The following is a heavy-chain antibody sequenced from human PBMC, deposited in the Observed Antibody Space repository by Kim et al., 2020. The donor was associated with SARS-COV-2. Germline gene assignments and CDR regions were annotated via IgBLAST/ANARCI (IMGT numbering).Heavy chain of an antibody. CDR3: ARPVLLKGFDAFDI. CDR2: IYPGDSDT. D-gene: IGHD3-10*01. V-gene: IGHV5-51*01. Sequence: GESLKLSCKGSGYSFTSYWIGWVRQMPGKGLEWMGIIYPGDSDTRYSPSFQGQVTISADKSISTAYLQWSSLKSSDTAMYYCARPVLLKGFDAFDIWGQGTMVTVSS. J-gene: IGHJ3*02. CDR1: GYSFTSYW.